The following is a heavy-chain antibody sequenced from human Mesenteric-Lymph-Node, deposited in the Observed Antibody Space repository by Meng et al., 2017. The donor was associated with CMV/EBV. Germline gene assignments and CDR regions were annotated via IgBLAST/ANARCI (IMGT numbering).Heavy chain of an antibody. Sequence: GESLKISCAASGFTFSSYGMHWVRQAPGKGLEWVAFIRYDGSNKYYADSVKGRFTISRDNSKNTLYLQMNSLRAEDTDVYYCAKDRVVVPAAPTYYYYGMDVWGQGTTVTVSS. V-gene: IGHV3-30*02. CDR2: IRYDGSNK. D-gene: IGHD2-2*01. J-gene: IGHJ6*02. CDR1: GFTFSSYG. CDR3: AKDRVVVPAAPTYYYYGMDV.